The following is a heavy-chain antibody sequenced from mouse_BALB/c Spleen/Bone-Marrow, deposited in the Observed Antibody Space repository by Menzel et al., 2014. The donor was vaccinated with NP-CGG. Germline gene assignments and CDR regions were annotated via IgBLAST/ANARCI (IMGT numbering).Heavy chain of an antibody. CDR1: GFNIKDTY. CDR2: IDPANGNT. Sequence: EVKLVESGAELVKPGASVKLSCTASGFNIKDTYMHWVKQKPEQGLEWIGRIDPANGNTKYDPKFQGKATITADTSSNTAYLQLSSLTSEDTAVYYCVSYYYGNYFDSWGQGTTPTVSS. D-gene: IGHD1-1*01. CDR3: VSYYYGNYFDS. V-gene: IGHV14-3*02. J-gene: IGHJ2*01.